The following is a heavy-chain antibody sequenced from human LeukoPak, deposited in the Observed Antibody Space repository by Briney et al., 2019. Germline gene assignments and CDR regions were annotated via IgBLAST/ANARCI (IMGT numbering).Heavy chain of an antibody. CDR1: GGTFSSYA. CDR3: ARAPLRYFEPHHPPFDY. D-gene: IGHD3-9*01. CDR2: IIPIFGTA. Sequence: SVKVSCKASGGTFSSYAISWARQAPGQGLEWMGGIIPIFGTANYAQKFQGRVTITTDESTSTAYMELSSLRSEDTAVYYCARAPLRYFEPHHPPFDYWGQGTLLTVSS. J-gene: IGHJ4*02. V-gene: IGHV1-69*05.